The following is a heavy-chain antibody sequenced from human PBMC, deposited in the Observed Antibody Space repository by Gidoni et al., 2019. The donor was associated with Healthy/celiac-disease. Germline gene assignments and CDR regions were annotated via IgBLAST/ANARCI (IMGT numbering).Heavy chain of an antibody. J-gene: IGHJ4*02. V-gene: IGHV3-23*01. CDR3: EKDRSALWFGELYGY. CDR1: GFTFSSYA. CDR2: ISGSGGST. D-gene: IGHD3-10*01. Sequence: EVQLLESGGGLVQPGGSLRLSCAASGFTFSSYAMSWVRQSQGKGLEWVSAISGSGGSTYYVVSVKGRFTISRYNSKQKLYLQMNSLRAEDTAVYYFEKDRSALWFGELYGYWGQGTLVTFSS.